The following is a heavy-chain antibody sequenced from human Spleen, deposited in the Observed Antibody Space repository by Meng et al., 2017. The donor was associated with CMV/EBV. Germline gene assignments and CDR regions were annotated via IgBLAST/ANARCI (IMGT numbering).Heavy chain of an antibody. V-gene: IGHV1-2*06. J-gene: IGHJ4*02. CDR3: ARDNNWGPDY. D-gene: IGHD7-27*01. CDR1: GYTFTDYY. CDR2: INPNSGGT. Sequence: ASVKVSCKASGYTFTDYYVHWVRQAPGQGLEWMGRINPNSGGTNYAQNFQGRVTLTRDTSINTGYMELTRLTSDDTAVYYCARDNNWGPDYWGQGTLVTVSS.